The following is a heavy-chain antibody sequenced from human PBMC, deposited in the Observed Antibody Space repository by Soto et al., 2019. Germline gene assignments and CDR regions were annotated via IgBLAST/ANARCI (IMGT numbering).Heavy chain of an antibody. J-gene: IGHJ4*02. CDR1: GFTFDDYA. CDR2: ISWNSGSI. D-gene: IGHD2-2*01. Sequence: EVQLVESGGGLVQPGRSLRLSCAASGFTFDDYAMHWVRQAPGKGLEWVSGISWNSGSIGYADSVKGRFTISRDNAKNSLYLQMNSLRAEDTALYYCAKDVHCSTTSCYLDYWGQGTLVTVSS. CDR3: AKDVHCSTTSCYLDY. V-gene: IGHV3-9*01.